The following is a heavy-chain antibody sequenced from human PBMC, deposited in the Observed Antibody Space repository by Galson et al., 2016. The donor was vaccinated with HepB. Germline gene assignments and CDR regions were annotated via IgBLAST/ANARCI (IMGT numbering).Heavy chain of an antibody. V-gene: IGHV1-18*01. Sequence: SVKVSCKASGYTFNNFAFSWVRQAPGKGLEWMGWVSGYNGNTKYAETFQGRVTMTIDTSTTTAYMGLRGLRSDDTAVYYCARDRTLYYYGPGSYYFDYWGQGTLVTVSS. CDR3: ARDRTLYYYGPGSYYFDY. D-gene: IGHD3-10*01. J-gene: IGHJ4*02. CDR1: GYTFNNFA. CDR2: VSGYNGNT.